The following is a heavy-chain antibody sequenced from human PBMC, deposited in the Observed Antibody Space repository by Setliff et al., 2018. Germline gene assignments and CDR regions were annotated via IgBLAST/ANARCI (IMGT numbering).Heavy chain of an antibody. CDR1: GFTFTNYA. CDR3: AKDISRTGYYYFDY. Sequence: GGSLRLSCAASGFTFTNYAMSWVRQAPGKGLEWVSAISGSGGSTDYADSVKGRFTISRDNAKDTLYLQMNSLRAEDTAVYYCAKDISRTGYYYFDYWGRGTLVTVSS. D-gene: IGHD3-9*01. J-gene: IGHJ4*02. CDR2: ISGSGGST. V-gene: IGHV3-23*01.